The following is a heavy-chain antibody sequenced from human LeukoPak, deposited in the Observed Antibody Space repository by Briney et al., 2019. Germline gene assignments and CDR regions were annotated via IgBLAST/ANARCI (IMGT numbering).Heavy chain of an antibody. CDR3: TRDNSIPWYYFDY. J-gene: IGHJ4*02. CDR1: GFTFSSIA. CDR2: IRSKAYGGTT. D-gene: IGHD4-23*01. V-gene: IGHV3-49*03. Sequence: GGSLRLSCAASGFTFSSIAMTWFRQAPGKGLEWVGFIRSKAYGGTTEYAASVKGRFTISRDDSKSIAYLQMNSLKTEDTAVYYCTRDNSIPWYYFDYWGQGTLVTVSS.